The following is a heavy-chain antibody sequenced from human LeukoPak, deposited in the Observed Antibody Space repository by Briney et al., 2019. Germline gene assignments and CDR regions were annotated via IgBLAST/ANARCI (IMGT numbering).Heavy chain of an antibody. CDR3: AHRRFLDSSGYFDY. D-gene: IGHD3-22*01. CDR1: GFSPSTSGVG. J-gene: IGHJ4*02. Sequence: SGPTLVKPTQTLTLTCTFSGFSPSTSGVGVGRIRQPPGKALEWLALIYWNDDKPYSPSLKSRLTITKDTSKNQVVLTMTNMDPVDTATYYCAHRRFLDSSGYFDYWGQGTLVTVSS. V-gene: IGHV2-5*01. CDR2: IYWNDDK.